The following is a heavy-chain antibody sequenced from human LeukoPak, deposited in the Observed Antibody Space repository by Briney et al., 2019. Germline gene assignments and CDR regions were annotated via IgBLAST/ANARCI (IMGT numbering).Heavy chain of an antibody. CDR2: IYSGGST. Sequence: GGSLRLSCAASGFTVSSNYMSWVRQAPGKGLEWVSVIYSGGSTYYADSVKGRFTISRDNSKNTLYLQMNSLRAEDTAVYYCACGGYERATVRDYWGQGTLVTVSS. V-gene: IGHV3-53*01. D-gene: IGHD5-12*01. CDR1: GFTVSSNY. J-gene: IGHJ4*02. CDR3: ACGGYERATVRDY.